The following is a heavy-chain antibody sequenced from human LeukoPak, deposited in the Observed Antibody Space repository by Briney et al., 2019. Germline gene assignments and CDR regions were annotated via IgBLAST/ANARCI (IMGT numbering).Heavy chain of an antibody. D-gene: IGHD6-19*01. Sequence: ASVKVSCKASGYTFTGYYMHWVRQAPGQGLEWMGWINPNSGGTNYAQKFQGRVTMTRDTSISTAYMELSRLRSDDTAVYYCARVVRRIAVAGTKYNWFDPWGQGTLVTVSS. CDR1: GYTFTGYY. V-gene: IGHV1-2*02. CDR2: INPNSGGT. CDR3: ARVVRRIAVAGTKYNWFDP. J-gene: IGHJ5*02.